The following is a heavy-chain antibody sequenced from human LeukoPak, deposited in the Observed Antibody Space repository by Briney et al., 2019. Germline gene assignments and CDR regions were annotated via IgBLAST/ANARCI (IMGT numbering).Heavy chain of an antibody. Sequence: PSQTLSLTCAVSGGSISSGDYSWSWVRQPPGKGLEWIGYIYHSGRTYYNPSLKNRVTMSLDRSKNQCSLKLSSVTAADTAVYYCARDFYPWGEGTLVTVPS. CDR3: ARDFYP. CDR1: GGSISSGDYS. CDR2: IYHSGRT. J-gene: IGHJ5*02. V-gene: IGHV4-30-2*01. D-gene: IGHD3-3*01.